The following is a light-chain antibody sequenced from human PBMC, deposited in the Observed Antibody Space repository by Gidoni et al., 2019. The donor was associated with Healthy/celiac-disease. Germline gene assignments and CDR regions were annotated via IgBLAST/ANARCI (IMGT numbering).Light chain of an antibody. CDR2: AAS. Sequence: AIRMTQSPSSFSASTGDRVTITCRASQGIRSYLDWYQQKPGKAPKLLISAASPLQSGVPARFSGSGSGTELTITISCLQSEDFATYYCQQYYSYPWTVGQGTKVEIK. CDR3: QQYYSYPWT. J-gene: IGKJ1*01. CDR1: QGIRSY. V-gene: IGKV1-8*01.